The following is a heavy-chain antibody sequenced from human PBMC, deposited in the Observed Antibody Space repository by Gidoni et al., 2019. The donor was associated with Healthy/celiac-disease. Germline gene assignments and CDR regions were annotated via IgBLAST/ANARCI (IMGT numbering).Heavy chain of an antibody. CDR2: ISYDGSNK. CDR3: ARGHSSGWYFDL. V-gene: IGHV3-30-3*01. Sequence: QVQLVESGGGVVQPWRSLRLSCAASGFTFSSYAMHWVRQAPGKGLEWVAVISYDGSNKYYADSVKGRFTISRDNSKNTLYLQMNSLRAEDTAVYYCARGHSSGWYFDLWGRGTLVTVSS. CDR1: GFTFSSYA. D-gene: IGHD6-19*01. J-gene: IGHJ2*01.